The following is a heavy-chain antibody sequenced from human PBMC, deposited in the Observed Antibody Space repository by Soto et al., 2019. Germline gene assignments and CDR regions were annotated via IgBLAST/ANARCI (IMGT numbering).Heavy chain of an antibody. CDR3: AGDNYDDSRGSHSGGGGFDY. CDR2: VWHDGGNK. J-gene: IGHJ4*01. D-gene: IGHD3-22*01. CDR1: GFTFSSNA. Sequence: WGSLRLSCAASGFTFSSNAMHWVRQPPGKGLEWVAIVWHDGGNKYYADAVKGRFTISRDNSKDTVYLQMNSLRGEDTAVYYCAGDNYDDSRGSHSGGGGFDYWGQGTLVTVSS. V-gene: IGHV3-33*01.